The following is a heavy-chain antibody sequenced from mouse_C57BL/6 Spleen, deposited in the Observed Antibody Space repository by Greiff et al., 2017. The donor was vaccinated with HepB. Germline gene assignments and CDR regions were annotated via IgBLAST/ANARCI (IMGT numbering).Heavy chain of an antibody. J-gene: IGHJ2*01. Sequence: VQLKQPGAELVRPGTSVKLSCKASGYTFTSYWMHWVKQRPGQGLEWIGVIDPSDSYTNYNQKFKGKATLTVDTSSSTAYMQLSSLTSEDSAVYYCARWTTVVATLDYWGQGTTLTVSS. CDR2: IDPSDSYT. CDR3: ARWTTVVATLDY. CDR1: GYTFTSYW. V-gene: IGHV1-59*01. D-gene: IGHD1-1*01.